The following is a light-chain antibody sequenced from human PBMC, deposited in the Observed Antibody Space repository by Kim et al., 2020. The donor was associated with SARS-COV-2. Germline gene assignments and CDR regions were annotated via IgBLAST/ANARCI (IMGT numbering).Light chain of an antibody. CDR2: GAS. Sequence: EIVMTQSPATLSVSPGERATLSCRASQSVSSNLAWYQQRPGQAPRLLIHGASTRATGVPARFSGSGSGTEFTLTISSLQSEDFAVYYCQQSSDLPRAFGQGTKLEI. J-gene: IGKJ2*01. V-gene: IGKV3-15*01. CDR3: QQSSDLPRA. CDR1: QSVSSN.